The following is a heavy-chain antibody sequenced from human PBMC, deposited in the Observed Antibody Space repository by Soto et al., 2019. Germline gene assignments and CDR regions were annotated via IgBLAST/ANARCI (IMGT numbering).Heavy chain of an antibody. CDR2: IGRRSDI. CDR1: GFTFSNYA. J-gene: IGHJ6*02. CDR3: AREETAWPLAYGLDV. V-gene: IGHV3-21*01. D-gene: IGHD2-21*02. Sequence: GGSLRLSCAASGFTFSNYAMNWVRQAPGKGLEWVSSIGRRSDIYYADSVKGRFTISRDNAKNSVSLRMNSLRDEDTAVYYCAREETAWPLAYGLDVWGQGTTVTVSS.